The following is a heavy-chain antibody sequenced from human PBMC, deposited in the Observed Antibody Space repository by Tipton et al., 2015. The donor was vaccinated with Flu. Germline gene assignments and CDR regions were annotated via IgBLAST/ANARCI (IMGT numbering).Heavy chain of an antibody. D-gene: IGHD3-9*01. CDR3: ARDHKYYDIVTRNYYYYCMDV. CDR2: IYYSGST. V-gene: IGHV4-59*01. Sequence: TLSLTCTVSGGSISSYYWSWIRQPPGKGLEWIGYIYYSGSTNYNPSLKSRVTISVDTSKNQFSLKLSSVTAADTAVYYCARDHKYYDIVTRNYYYYCMDVWGQGPTVTVSS. J-gene: IGHJ6*02. CDR1: GGSISSYY.